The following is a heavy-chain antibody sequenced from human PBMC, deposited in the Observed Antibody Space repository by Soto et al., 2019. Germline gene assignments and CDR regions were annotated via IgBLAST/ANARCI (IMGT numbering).Heavy chain of an antibody. CDR3: ARVGATVAGPYGMDV. J-gene: IGHJ6*04. CDR2: ISAYNGNT. D-gene: IGHD6-19*01. V-gene: IGHV1-18*01. CDR1: GYTFTSYV. Sequence: QVQLVQSGAEVKKPGASVKVSCRASGYTFTSYVISWVRQAPAQGLEWMGWISAYNGNTNFAQKLQGRVTMTTDTSRSTAYRGRGGLGSDDRAGYYGARVGATVAGPYGMDVGGKGTTVTVSS.